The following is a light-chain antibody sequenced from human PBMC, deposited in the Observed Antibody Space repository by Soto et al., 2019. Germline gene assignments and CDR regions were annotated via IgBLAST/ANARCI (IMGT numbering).Light chain of an antibody. Sequence: EIVLTQSHVTLSLSPCERATLSCRASQSVSNNYLAWYQQKPGQAPRLLIYGASNRATGIPDRFSGSGSGTDFTLTISRLEPEDFAVYYCQQYGSSGTFGQGTKVDIK. CDR2: GAS. CDR3: QQYGSSGT. CDR1: QSVSNNY. J-gene: IGKJ1*01. V-gene: IGKV3-20*01.